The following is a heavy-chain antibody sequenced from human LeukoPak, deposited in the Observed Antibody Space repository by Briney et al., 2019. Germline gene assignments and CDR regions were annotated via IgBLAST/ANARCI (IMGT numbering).Heavy chain of an antibody. CDR1: GGSISSYY. J-gene: IGHJ4*02. CDR2: IYYSGST. CDR3: GGGGGTVFGVVND. Sequence: SETLSLTCTVSGGSISSYYWSWIRQPPGKGLEWIGYIYYSGSTNYNPSLKSRVTISVDTSKNQFSLKLSSVTAACTAVYYRGGGGGTVFGVVNDWGQGTLVTVSS. D-gene: IGHD3-3*01. V-gene: IGHV4-59*01.